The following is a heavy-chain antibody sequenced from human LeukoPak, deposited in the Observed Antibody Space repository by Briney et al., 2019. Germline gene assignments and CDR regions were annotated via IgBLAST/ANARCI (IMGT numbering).Heavy chain of an antibody. D-gene: IGHD3-22*01. V-gene: IGHV3-30*18. J-gene: IGHJ4*02. Sequence: PGRSLRLSCAASGFTFSSYGMHWVRQAPGKGLEWVAVISYDGSNKYYAHSVKGRFTISRDNSKNTLYLQINSLRAEDTAVYYCANGPYYYDSRGYHSASGVCDYWGQGTRVSVSS. CDR1: GFTFSSYG. CDR2: ISYDGSNK. CDR3: ANGPYYYDSRGYHSASGVCDY.